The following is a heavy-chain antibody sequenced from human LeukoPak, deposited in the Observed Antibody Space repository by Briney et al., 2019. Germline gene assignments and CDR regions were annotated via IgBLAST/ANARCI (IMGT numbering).Heavy chain of an antibody. V-gene: IGHV3-30*03. J-gene: IGHJ3*02. CDR3: ARDGLRVWGSSGFDI. D-gene: IGHD3-16*01. Sequence: PGGSLRLSCAASGFTFSSYGMHWVRQAPGKGLEWVAVISYDGSNKYYADSVKGRFTISRDNSKNTLYLQMNSLRAEDTAVYYCARDGLRVWGSSGFDIWGQGTMVTVSS. CDR2: ISYDGSNK. CDR1: GFTFSSYG.